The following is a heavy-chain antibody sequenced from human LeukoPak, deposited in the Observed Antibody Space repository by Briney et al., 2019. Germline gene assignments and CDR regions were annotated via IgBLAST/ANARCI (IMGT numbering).Heavy chain of an antibody. D-gene: IGHD6-13*01. V-gene: IGHV4-4*07. J-gene: IGHJ5*02. Sequence: SETLSLTCTVSGGPISSYYWSWIRQPAGKGLEWIGRIYSSGITNYNPSLKSRVTISVDTSKNLFSLKLSSVTAADTAVYYCARHEGEAAAGIHNWFDPWGQGTLVTVSS. CDR2: IYSSGIT. CDR3: ARHEGEAAAGIHNWFDP. CDR1: GGPISSYY.